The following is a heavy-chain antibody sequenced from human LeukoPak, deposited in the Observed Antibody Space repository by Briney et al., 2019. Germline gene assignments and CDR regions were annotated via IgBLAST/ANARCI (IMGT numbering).Heavy chain of an antibody. V-gene: IGHV1-24*01. CDR3: ATDQYGSGYFDY. J-gene: IGHJ4*02. Sequence: ASVKVSCKVSGYTLTELSMHWVRQAPGKGLEWMGGFDPEDGETIYAQKFQGRVTMTEDTSTDTAYMELSSLRSEDTAVYYCATDQYGSGYFDYWGQGTLVTVSS. D-gene: IGHD3-10*01. CDR1: GYTLTELS. CDR2: FDPEDGET.